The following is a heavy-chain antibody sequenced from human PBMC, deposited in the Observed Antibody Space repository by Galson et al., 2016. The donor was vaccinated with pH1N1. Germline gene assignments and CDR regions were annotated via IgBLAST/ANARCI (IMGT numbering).Heavy chain of an antibody. V-gene: IGHV1-46*01. CDR1: GYTFTSYY. CDR3: ARAPNWSNATCHSVWFDP. J-gene: IGHJ5*02. D-gene: IGHD3-16*01. Sequence: SVKVSCKASGYTFTSYYMHWVRQAPGQGLEWMGIITPTFARTSYAQKFKDRVAMTSDTSTNTVYMELTSLRSEDTAVYYCARAPNWSNATCHSVWFDPWGQGTPVTVSS. CDR2: ITPTFART.